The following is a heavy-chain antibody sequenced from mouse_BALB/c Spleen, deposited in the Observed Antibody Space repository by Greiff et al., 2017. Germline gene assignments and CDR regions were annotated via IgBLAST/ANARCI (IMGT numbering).Heavy chain of an antibody. V-gene: IGHV5-12-1*01. D-gene: IGHD3-3*01. Sequence: EVQLVESGGDLVKPGGSLKLSCAASGFAFSSYDMSWVRQTPEKRLEWFAFVSSGVGSTYYPETVKGRFTISRDNGKNTLYLQMSSLKSEDTAMYDCARRDFARAMDYWGQGTSVTVSS. CDR2: VSSGVGST. CDR1: GFAFSSYD. J-gene: IGHJ4*01. CDR3: ARRDFARAMDY.